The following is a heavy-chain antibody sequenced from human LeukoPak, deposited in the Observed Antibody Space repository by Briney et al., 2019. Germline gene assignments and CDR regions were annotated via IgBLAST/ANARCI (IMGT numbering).Heavy chain of an antibody. V-gene: IGHV3-7*01. D-gene: IGHD1-1*01. CDR2: IKQDGSEK. J-gene: IGHJ3*02. CDR1: GLTFSNYA. CDR3: ARVRGILGAFDI. Sequence: PGGSLRLSCAASGLTFSNYAMRWVRQAPGKGLEWVANIKQDGSEKYYVDSVKGRFTISRDNAKNSLYVQMNSLRAEDTAVYHCARVRGILGAFDIWGQGTKVTVSS.